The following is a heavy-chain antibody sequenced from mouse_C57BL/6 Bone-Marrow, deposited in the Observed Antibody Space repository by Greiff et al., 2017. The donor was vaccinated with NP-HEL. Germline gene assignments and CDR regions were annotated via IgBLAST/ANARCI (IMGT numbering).Heavy chain of an antibody. CDR1: GYTFTSYW. CDR2: IDPEDGDT. V-gene: IGHV14-1*01. D-gene: IGHD1-1*02. J-gene: IGHJ1*03. Sequence: VQLQQPGAELVKPGASVKLSCKASGYTFTSYWMHWVKQRPGQGLEWIGRIDPEDGDTEYAPKFQGKATMTADTSSNTAYLQLSSLTSEDTAVYYCTTRVDGDWYFDGWGTGTTVTVAS. CDR3: TTRVDGDWYFDG.